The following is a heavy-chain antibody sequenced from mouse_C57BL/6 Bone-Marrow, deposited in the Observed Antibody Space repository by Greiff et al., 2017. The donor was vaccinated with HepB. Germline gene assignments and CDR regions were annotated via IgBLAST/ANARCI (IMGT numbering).Heavy chain of an antibody. CDR1: GYTFTSYW. D-gene: IGHD2-2*01. CDR3: ARTIWLRRTGDWYFDV. Sequence: VQVVEPGAELVKPGASVKLSCKASGYTFTSYWMHWVKQRPGQGLEWIGMIHPNSGSTNYNEKFKSKATLTVDKSSSTAYMQLSSLTSEDSAVYYCARTIWLRRTGDWYFDVWGTGTTVTVSS. V-gene: IGHV1-64*01. CDR2: IHPNSGST. J-gene: IGHJ1*03.